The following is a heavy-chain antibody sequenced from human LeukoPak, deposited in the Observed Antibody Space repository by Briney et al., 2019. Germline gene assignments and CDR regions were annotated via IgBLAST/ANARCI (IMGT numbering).Heavy chain of an antibody. V-gene: IGHV3-48*04. CDR3: ARDLEMATIGNPFDY. J-gene: IGHJ4*02. D-gene: IGHD5-24*01. CDR1: GFTFSDYS. Sequence: PGGSLRLSCAASGFTFSDYSMNWVRQAPGKGLEWISYIGISSGNTKYADSVKGRFTISRDNAKNSLYLQMNSLRAEDTAVYYCARDLEMATIGNPFDYWGQGTLVTVSS. CDR2: IGISSGNT.